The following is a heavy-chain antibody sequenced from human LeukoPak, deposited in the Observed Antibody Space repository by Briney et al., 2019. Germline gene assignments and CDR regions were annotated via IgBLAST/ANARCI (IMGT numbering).Heavy chain of an antibody. CDR3: ARDNRGVIDY. V-gene: IGHV3-21*01. D-gene: IGHD3-10*01. Sequence: GGSLRLSRAASGFTFSSYSMNWVRQAPGKGLEWVSSISSSSSYIYYADSVKGRFTISRDNAKNSLYLQMNSLRAEDTAVYYCARDNRGVIDYWGQGTLVTVSS. CDR1: GFTFSSYS. J-gene: IGHJ4*02. CDR2: ISSSSSYI.